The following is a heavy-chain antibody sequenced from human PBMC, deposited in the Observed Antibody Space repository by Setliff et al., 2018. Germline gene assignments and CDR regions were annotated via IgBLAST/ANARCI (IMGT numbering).Heavy chain of an antibody. CDR2: ISSSSSTI. Sequence: PGGSLRLSCAASGFTFSSYSMNWVRQAPGKGLEWVSYISSSSSTIYYADSVKGRFTISRDNAKNSLYLQMNSLRTEDTAVYYCARDMYITGWNAFDLWGRGTLVTVSS. J-gene: IGHJ2*01. CDR1: GFTFSSYS. CDR3: ARDMYITGWNAFDL. D-gene: IGHD1-1*01. V-gene: IGHV3-48*01.